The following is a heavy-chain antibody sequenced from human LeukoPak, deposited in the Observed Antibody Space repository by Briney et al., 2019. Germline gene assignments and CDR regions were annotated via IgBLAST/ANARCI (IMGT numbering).Heavy chain of an antibody. Sequence: GGPLRLSCAASGFTFSKYWMLWVRQAPGKGLESVSRINTDGTVTTYADSVKGRFTVSRDNDDNTMSLQMNSVRDEDTAVYYCATKQWLAPPPDSWGQGTPVTVSS. V-gene: IGHV3-74*01. J-gene: IGHJ4*02. D-gene: IGHD6-19*01. CDR2: INTDGTVT. CDR1: GFTFSKYW. CDR3: ATKQWLAPPPDS.